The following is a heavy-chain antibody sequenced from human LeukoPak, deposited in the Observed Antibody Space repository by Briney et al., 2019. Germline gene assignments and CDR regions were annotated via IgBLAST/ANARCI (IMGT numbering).Heavy chain of an antibody. CDR1: SGPIRTSY. Sequence: SETLSLTCTVSSGPIRTSYCSWIRQPPGKGLEWIGYIYYSGSTNYNPSLKSRVTISVDTSRNQFSLKLSSVTAADTAVYYCARAPNPDFFDDWGQGTLVTVSS. CDR2: IYYSGST. D-gene: IGHD2-8*01. J-gene: IGHJ4*02. CDR3: ARAPNPDFFDD. V-gene: IGHV4-59*01.